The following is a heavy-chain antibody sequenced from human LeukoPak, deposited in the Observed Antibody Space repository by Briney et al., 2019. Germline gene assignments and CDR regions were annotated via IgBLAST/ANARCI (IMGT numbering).Heavy chain of an antibody. CDR3: ARDLVTAGAFDI. CDR1: GFTFSGYA. D-gene: IGHD2-21*02. CDR2: ISYDGSNK. J-gene: IGHJ3*02. Sequence: PGGSLRLSCAASGFTFSGYAMHWVRQAPGKGLEWVAVISYDGSNKYYADSVKGRFTISRDNSKNTLYLQMNSLRAEDTAVYYCARDLVTAGAFDIWGQGTMVTVSS. V-gene: IGHV3-30-3*01.